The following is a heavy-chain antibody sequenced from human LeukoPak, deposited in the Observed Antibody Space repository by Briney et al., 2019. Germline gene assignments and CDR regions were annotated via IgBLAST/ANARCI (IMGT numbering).Heavy chain of an antibody. Sequence: PSETLSLTCAVYGGSFSGYYWSWIRQPPGKGLEWIGEINHSGSTNYNPSLKSRVTISVDTSKNQFSLKLSSVTAADTAVYYCARGPHYYYDSSGYSYHYYGMDVWGQGTTVTVSS. CDR2: INHSGST. J-gene: IGHJ6*02. CDR1: GGSFSGYY. CDR3: ARGPHYYYDSSGYSYHYYGMDV. D-gene: IGHD3-22*01. V-gene: IGHV4-34*01.